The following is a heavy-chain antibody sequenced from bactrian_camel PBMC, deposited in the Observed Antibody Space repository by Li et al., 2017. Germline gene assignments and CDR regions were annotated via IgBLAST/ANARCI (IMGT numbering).Heavy chain of an antibody. J-gene: IGHJ4*01. Sequence: HVQLVESGGGSVQAGESLRLSCVVSGYRYSTYCMGWFRQVPGNEREPLASIDSDGRTSVADSVKGRFAISKDNAKNTLYLQMNSLLPEDTAVYYCAADRFACLKEPGSRWDQNEYHYWGQGTQVTVS. V-gene: IGHV3S53*01. CDR3: AADRFACLKEPGSRWDQNEYHY. D-gene: IGHD6*01. CDR1: GYRYSTYC. CDR2: IDSDGRT.